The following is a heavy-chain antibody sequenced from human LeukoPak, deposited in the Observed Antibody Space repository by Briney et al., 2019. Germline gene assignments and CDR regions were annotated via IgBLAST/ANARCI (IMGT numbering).Heavy chain of an antibody. D-gene: IGHD3-3*01. CDR1: GGSISSSSYY. CDR2: IYYSGST. Sequence: PSETLSLTCTVSGGSISSSSYYWGWIRQPPGKGLEWIGSIYYSGSTYYNPSLKSRVTISVDTSKNQFSLKLSSETAADTAVYYCARGPYYDCWSGYFDYWGQGTLVTVSS. CDR3: ARGPYYDCWSGYFDY. V-gene: IGHV4-39*01. J-gene: IGHJ4*02.